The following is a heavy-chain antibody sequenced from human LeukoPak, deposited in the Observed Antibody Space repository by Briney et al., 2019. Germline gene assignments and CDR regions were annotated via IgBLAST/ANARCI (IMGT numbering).Heavy chain of an antibody. CDR2: ISYDGINK. V-gene: IGHV3-30*18. CDR1: GFTFYSYG. D-gene: IGHD3-10*02. Sequence: GRSLRLSCAASGFTFYSYGMHCFRQAPGKGLQWVAFISYDGINKYYADSVKGRFTISRDNSKNALYLQMNSLRAEDTAVYYCAKYYRLSYYVAIALDILGQGTMVTVSS. CDR3: AKYYRLSYYVAIALDI. J-gene: IGHJ3*02.